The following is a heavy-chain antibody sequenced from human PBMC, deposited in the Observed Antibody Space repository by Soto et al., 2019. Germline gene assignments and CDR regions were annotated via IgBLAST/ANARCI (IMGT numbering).Heavy chain of an antibody. CDR1: GFSLSTSGVG. CDR2: IYWDDDK. D-gene: IGHD3-10*01. V-gene: IGHV2-5*02. J-gene: IGHJ4*02. CDR3: AHRLSRTPASGSGSWGPYYFDY. Sequence: QITLKESGPTLVNPTQTLTLTCTFSGFSLSTSGVGVGWIRQPPGKALEWLALIYWDDDKRYSPSLKSRLTITKDPSKNQVVHTMTNMEPVDTATYYCAHRLSRTPASGSGSWGPYYFDYWGQGTLVTVSS.